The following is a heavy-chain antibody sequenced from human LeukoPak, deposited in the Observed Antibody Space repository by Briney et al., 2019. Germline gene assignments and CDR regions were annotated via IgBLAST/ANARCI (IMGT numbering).Heavy chain of an antibody. CDR1: GGSISSGSYY. J-gene: IGHJ4*02. CDR3: ARELGTAMVNSLDY. CDR2: IYTSGST. D-gene: IGHD5-18*01. V-gene: IGHV4-61*02. Sequence: PSQTLSLTCTVSGGSISSGSYYWSWIRQPAGKGLEWIGRIYTSGSTNYNPSLKSRVTISVDTSKNQFSLKLSSVTAADTAVYYCARELGTAMVNSLDYWGQGTLVTVSS.